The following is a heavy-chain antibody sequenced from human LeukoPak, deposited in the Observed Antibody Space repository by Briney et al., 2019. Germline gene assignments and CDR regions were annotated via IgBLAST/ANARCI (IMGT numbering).Heavy chain of an antibody. CDR1: GFTYSKHG. CDR2: IWYDGSQE. J-gene: IGHJ3*02. V-gene: IGHV3-33*01. CDR3: ARDSGELRNSFDI. Sequence: GGSLRLSCVASGFTYSKHGMHWVRQAPGRGLEWVAVIWYDGSQEYYADSVKGRFTISRDNSKNTLDLQMNSLRAEDTAVYYCARDSGELRNSFDIWGHGKMVTVSS. D-gene: IGHD1-7*01.